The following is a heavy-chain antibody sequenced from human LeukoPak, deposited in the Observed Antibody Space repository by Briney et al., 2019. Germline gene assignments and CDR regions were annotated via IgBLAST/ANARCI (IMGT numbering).Heavy chain of an antibody. Sequence: SETLSLTCAVPGGSISSSNWWSWVRQPPGKGLEWIGEIYHSGSTNYNPPLKSRVTISVDKSKNQFSLKLSSVTAADTAVYYCARDPSSSWYDYYYYYGMDVWGQGTTVTVSS. CDR2: IYHSGST. V-gene: IGHV4-4*02. CDR1: GGSISSSNW. J-gene: IGHJ6*02. D-gene: IGHD6-13*01. CDR3: ARDPSSSWYDYYYYYGMDV.